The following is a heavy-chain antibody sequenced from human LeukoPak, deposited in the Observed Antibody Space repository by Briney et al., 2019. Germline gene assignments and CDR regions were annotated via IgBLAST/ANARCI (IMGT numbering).Heavy chain of an antibody. V-gene: IGHV4-39*07. J-gene: IGHJ4*02. D-gene: IGHD1-26*01. CDR2: IYYSGST. CDR3: ARRESGSLARYYFDY. CDR1: GGSISSSSYY. Sequence: PSQTLSLTCTVSGGSISSSSYYWGWIRQPPGKGLEWIGSIYYSGSTYYNPSLKSRVTISVDTSKNQFSLKLSSVTAADTAVYYCARRESGSLARYYFDYWGQGTLVTVSS.